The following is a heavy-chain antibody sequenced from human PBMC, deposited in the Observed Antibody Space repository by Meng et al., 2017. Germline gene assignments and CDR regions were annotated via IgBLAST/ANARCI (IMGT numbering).Heavy chain of an antibody. CDR1: VGTNSSVCW. V-gene: IGHV4/OR15-8*02. CDR2: FYHGGNT. D-gene: IGHD6-19*01. J-gene: IGHJ4*02. Sequence: VQLQESGPGPVNPSEALSLTCVVSVGTNSSVCWWSWVRQPPGKGLEWIGDFYHGGNTNYNPSLKSRVTISIDKSKNQFSLKLSSVTAADTDVYYCASWIYSCGWQWGQGTLVTVSS. CDR3: ASWIYSCGWQ.